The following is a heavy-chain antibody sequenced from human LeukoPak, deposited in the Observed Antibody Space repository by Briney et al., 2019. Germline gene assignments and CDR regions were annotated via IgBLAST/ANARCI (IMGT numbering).Heavy chain of an antibody. Sequence: GGSLRLSCAASGFTFSSYAMSWVRQAPGKGLEWVSAISGSGGSTYYADSVKGRFTISRDNSKNTLYLQMNSLRAEDTAVYYCAKVLVRGRDVYYYYGMDVWGQGTTVTVSS. CDR1: GFTFSSYA. V-gene: IGHV3-23*01. CDR3: AKVLVRGRDVYYYYGMDV. J-gene: IGHJ6*02. D-gene: IGHD3-10*01. CDR2: ISGSGGST.